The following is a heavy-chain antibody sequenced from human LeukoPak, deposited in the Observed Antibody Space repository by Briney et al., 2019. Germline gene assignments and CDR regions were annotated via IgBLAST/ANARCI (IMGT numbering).Heavy chain of an antibody. CDR1: GYTFTSYY. Sequence: ASVTVSCKASGYTFTSYYMHWVRQAPGQELEWMGIINPSGGSTSYAQKFQGRVTMTRDTSTSTVYMELRRLRSEDTAVYYCAIVGRIAATKSDYWGQGTLVTVSS. CDR3: AIVGRIAATKSDY. D-gene: IGHD6-13*01. J-gene: IGHJ4*02. V-gene: IGHV1-46*01. CDR2: INPSGGST.